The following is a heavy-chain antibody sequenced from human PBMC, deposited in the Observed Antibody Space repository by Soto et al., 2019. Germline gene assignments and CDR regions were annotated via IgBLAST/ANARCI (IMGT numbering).Heavy chain of an antibody. CDR2: TYYRSKWYN. D-gene: IGHD2-2*01. CDR1: GDSVSSNSAA. Sequence: KQSQTLSLTCAISGDSVSSNSAAWNWIRQSPSRGLEWLGRTYYRSKWYNDYAVSVKSRITINPDTSKNQFSLQLNSVTPEDTAVYYCARGKYQLPIYYYYGMDVWGQGTTVTVSS. V-gene: IGHV6-1*01. CDR3: ARGKYQLPIYYYYGMDV. J-gene: IGHJ6*02.